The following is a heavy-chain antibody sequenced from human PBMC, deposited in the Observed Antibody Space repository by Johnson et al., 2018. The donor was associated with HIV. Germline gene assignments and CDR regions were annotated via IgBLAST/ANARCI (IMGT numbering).Heavy chain of an antibody. CDR3: ARTYYYDSSGYYVGAFDI. J-gene: IGHJ3*02. CDR1: GFTFSNYA. CDR2: ISYDGSNK. D-gene: IGHD3-22*01. V-gene: IGHV3-30-3*01. Sequence: QVQLVESGGGVVQPGRSLRLSCAASGFTFSNYAMHWVRQAPGKGLEWVAVISYDGSNKYYADSVKGRFTISRDNAKNSLYLQMNSLRAEDTAVYYCARTYYYDSSGYYVGAFDIWGQGTMVTVSS.